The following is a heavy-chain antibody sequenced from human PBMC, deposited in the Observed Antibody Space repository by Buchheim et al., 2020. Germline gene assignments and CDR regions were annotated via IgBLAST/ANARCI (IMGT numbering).Heavy chain of an antibody. J-gene: IGHJ6*02. CDR3: ARDVVVPAAIGYGMDV. CDR1: GGSISSGGYY. Sequence: QVQLQESGPGLVKPSQTLSLTCTVSGGSISSGGYYWSWIRQHPGKGLEWIGYIYYSGSTYYNPSLKSRVTISVATSKKQFSLKLSSVTAADTAVYYCARDVVVPAAIGYGMDVWGQGTT. D-gene: IGHD2-2*02. V-gene: IGHV4-31*03. CDR2: IYYSGST.